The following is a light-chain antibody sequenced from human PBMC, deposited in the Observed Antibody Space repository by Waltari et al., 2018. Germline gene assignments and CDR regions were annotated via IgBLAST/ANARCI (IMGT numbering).Light chain of an antibody. CDR3: CSYAGTYTSYMF. Sequence: QSALTQPRSVSGSPGQSVTISCTGTSSDVGGYNYVSWYQQHPYKAPKLMLYDVNKRPSGVPDRFSGSKSGNTASLTISGLQAEDEADYYCCSYAGTYTSYMFFGGGTKLTVL. CDR2: DVN. J-gene: IGLJ2*01. V-gene: IGLV2-11*01. CDR1: SSDVGGYNY.